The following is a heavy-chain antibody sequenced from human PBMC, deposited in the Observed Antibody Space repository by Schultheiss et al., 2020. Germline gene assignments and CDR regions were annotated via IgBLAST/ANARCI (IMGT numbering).Heavy chain of an antibody. Sequence: GGSLRLSCAASGFTVSSNYMSWVRQAPGKGLEWVSVIYSGGSTYYADSVKGRFTISRDNSKNTLYLQMNSLRAEDTAVYYCASRGYYYDSSGYYPIQFDYWGQGTLVTVSS. J-gene: IGHJ4*02. CDR3: ASRGYYYDSSGYYPIQFDY. D-gene: IGHD3-22*01. V-gene: IGHV3-66*01. CDR1: GFTVSSNY. CDR2: IYSGGST.